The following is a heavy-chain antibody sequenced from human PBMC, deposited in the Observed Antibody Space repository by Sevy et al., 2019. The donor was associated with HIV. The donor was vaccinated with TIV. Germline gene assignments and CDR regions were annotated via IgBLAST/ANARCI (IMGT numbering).Heavy chain of an antibody. CDR1: GYSISSGYY. J-gene: IGHJ4*02. CDR2: LYHSGST. V-gene: IGHV4-38-2*02. D-gene: IGHD3-3*01. Sequence: SETLSLTCTVSGYSISSGYYWGWIRQPPGKGLEWIGSLYHSGSTYYNPSLQSRVTISVDTSKNQFSLKLSPVTAADTAFDFCARVARFLEWLFRDSTPPHYFDYWGQGTLVTVSS. CDR3: ARVARFLEWLFRDSTPPHYFDY.